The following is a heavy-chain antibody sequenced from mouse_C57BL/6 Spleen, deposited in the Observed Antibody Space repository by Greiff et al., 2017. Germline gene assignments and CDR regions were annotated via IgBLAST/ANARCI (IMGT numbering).Heavy chain of an antibody. V-gene: IGHV1-82*01. Sequence: VQLQQSGPELVKPGASVKISCKASGYAFSSSWMNWVKQTPGKGLEWIGRIYPGDGDTNYNGKFKGKATLTADKSSSTDYMQLSSLTSEDSAVYFCTKYDGYYYFDYWGQGTTLTVSS. CDR1: GYAFSSSW. D-gene: IGHD2-3*01. CDR2: IYPGDGDT. J-gene: IGHJ2*01. CDR3: TKYDGYYYFDY.